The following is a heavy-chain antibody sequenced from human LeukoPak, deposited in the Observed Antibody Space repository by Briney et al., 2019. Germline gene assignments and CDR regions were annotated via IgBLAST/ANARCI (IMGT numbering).Heavy chain of an antibody. CDR3: ARDGSLPDY. CDR1: GFNFSIHW. J-gene: IGHJ4*02. CDR2: IISDGSST. V-gene: IGHV3-74*01. Sequence: GGSLRLSCAASGFNFSIHWMHWVRQTPGKGLVWVSRIISDGSSTSYADSVKGRFTISRDNAKSTLYLQMNSLRAEDTAVYYCARDGSLPDYWGQGTLVTVSS.